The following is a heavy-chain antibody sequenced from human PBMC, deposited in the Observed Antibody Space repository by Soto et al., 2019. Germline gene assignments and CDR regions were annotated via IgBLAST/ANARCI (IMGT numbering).Heavy chain of an antibody. Sequence: GGSLRLSCAASGFTFSDYGMHWVRQAPGTGLEWVALISFDGTNKYYSDSVKGRLSISRDNSKNTLYLQMNSLRVEDTAVYYCAKDEAEYYGDYTYYYYGMDVWGRGTTVTVSS. D-gene: IGHD4-17*01. CDR1: GFTFSDYG. V-gene: IGHV3-30*18. CDR3: AKDEAEYYGDYTYYYYGMDV. J-gene: IGHJ6*02. CDR2: ISFDGTNK.